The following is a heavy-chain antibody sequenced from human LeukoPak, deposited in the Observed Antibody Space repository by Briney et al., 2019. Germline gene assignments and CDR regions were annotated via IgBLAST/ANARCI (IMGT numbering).Heavy chain of an antibody. CDR2: ISSSSSYI. V-gene: IGHV3-21*01. D-gene: IGHD3-10*01. CDR3: ARDEASGSEIDY. J-gene: IGHJ4*02. Sequence: KSGGSLRLSCAASGFTFSSSEMNWVRQAPGKGLEWVSSISSSSSYIYYADSVKGRFTISRDNAKNSLYLQMNSLRAEDTAVYYCARDEASGSEIDYWGQGTLVTVSS. CDR1: GFTFSSSE.